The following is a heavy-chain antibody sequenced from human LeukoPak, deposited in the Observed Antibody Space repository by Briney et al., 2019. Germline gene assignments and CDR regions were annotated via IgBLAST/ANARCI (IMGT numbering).Heavy chain of an antibody. CDR3: ARTRVVVVVATINDAFDI. D-gene: IGHD2-15*01. V-gene: IGHV4-34*01. CDR1: GGSFSGYY. CDR2: INHSGST. Sequence: SETLSLTCAVYGGSFSGYYWSWIRQPPGKGLEWIGEINHSGSTNYNPSLKSRVTISVDTSKNQFSLKLSSVTAADTAVYYCARTRVVVVVATINDAFDIWGQGTMVTVPS. J-gene: IGHJ3*02.